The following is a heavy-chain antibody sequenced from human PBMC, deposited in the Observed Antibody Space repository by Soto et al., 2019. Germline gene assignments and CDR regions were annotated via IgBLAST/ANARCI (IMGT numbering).Heavy chain of an antibody. CDR1: GFTFSSHA. J-gene: IGHJ4*02. D-gene: IGHD2-2*01. V-gene: IGHV3-23*01. Sequence: GGSLRLSCTASGFTFSSHAMTWVRQAPGKGLEWVSGLSDSGDSIYYADSVKGWFTISRDNSKNTLYLQMNSLRAEDTAVYYCAKDWGVYCISTSCLPHYWGQGTLVTVSS. CDR2: LSDSGDSI. CDR3: AKDWGVYCISTSCLPHY.